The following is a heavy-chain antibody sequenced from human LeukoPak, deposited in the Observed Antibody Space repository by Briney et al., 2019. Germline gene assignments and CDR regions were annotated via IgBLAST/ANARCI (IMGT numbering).Heavy chain of an antibody. CDR1: GYSISSGYY. D-gene: IGHD3-22*01. J-gene: IGHJ3*02. V-gene: IGHV4-38-2*02. CDR2: IYHSGNT. Sequence: SETLSLTCTVSGYSISSGYYWGWIRQPPGKGLEWIGSIYHSGNTYYNPSLKSRVTISVDTSKNQFSLKLSSVTAADTAVYYCATQYYYDSSGYSSDAFDIWGQGTMVTVSS. CDR3: ATQYYYDSSGYSSDAFDI.